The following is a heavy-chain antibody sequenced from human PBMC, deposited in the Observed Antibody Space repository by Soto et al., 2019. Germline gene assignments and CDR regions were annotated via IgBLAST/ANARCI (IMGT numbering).Heavy chain of an antibody. CDR2: IYHSGST. CDR3: ARVPSP. Sequence: QLQLQESGSGLVKPSQTLSLTCAVYGGSISSGGFSWSWIRQPPGKGLEWIGYIYHSGSTYYNPSLKRRVTIAVDRSTNQFSLNLSSVTAADTAVYYCARVPSPWGQGNLVTVSS. CDR1: GGSISSGGFS. J-gene: IGHJ5*02. V-gene: IGHV4-30-2*01.